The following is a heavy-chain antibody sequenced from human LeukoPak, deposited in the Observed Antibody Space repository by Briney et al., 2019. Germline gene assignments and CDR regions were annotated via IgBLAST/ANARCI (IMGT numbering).Heavy chain of an antibody. Sequence: GGSLRLSCAASGFTFSSYSMNWVRQAPGKGLGWVSSISSSSSYIYYADSVKGRFTISRDNAKNSLYLQMNSLRAEDTAVYYCAREVGSTSGYYYYGMDVWGQGTTVTVSS. CDR1: GFTFSSYS. D-gene: IGHD2-2*01. V-gene: IGHV3-21*01. J-gene: IGHJ6*02. CDR3: AREVGSTSGYYYYGMDV. CDR2: ISSSSSYI.